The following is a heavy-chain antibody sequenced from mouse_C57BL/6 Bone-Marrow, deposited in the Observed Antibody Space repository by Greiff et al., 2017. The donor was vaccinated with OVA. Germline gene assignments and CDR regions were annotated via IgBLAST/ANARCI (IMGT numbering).Heavy chain of an antibody. V-gene: IGHV1-80*01. J-gene: IGHJ1*03. CDR3: AGGGGYYSYWYFDV. Sequence: QVQLKQSGAELVKPGASVKISCKASGYAFSSYWMNWVKQRPGKGLEWIGQIYPGDGDTNYNGKFKGKATLTADKSSSTAYMQLSSLTSEDSAVYFCAGGGGYYSYWYFDVWGTGTTVTVSS. CDR1: GYAFSSYW. D-gene: IGHD2-3*01. CDR2: IYPGDGDT.